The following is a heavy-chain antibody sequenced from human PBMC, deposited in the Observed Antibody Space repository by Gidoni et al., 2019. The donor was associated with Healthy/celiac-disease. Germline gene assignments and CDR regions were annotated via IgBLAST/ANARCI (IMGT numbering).Heavy chain of an antibody. CDR1: GGSFSGYY. V-gene: IGHV4-34*01. CDR3: ARGRHSSSPIDLDY. CDR2: INHSGST. Sequence: QVQLQQWGAGLLKPSETLSLTCAVYGGSFSGYYWSWIRQPPGKGLEWIGEINHSGSTNYNPSLKSRVTISVDTSKNQFSLKLSAVTAADTAVYYCARGRHSSSPIDLDYWGQGTLVTVSS. J-gene: IGHJ4*02. D-gene: IGHD6-6*01.